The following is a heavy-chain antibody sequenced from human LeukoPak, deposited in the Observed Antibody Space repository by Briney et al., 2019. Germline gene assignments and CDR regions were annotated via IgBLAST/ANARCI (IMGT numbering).Heavy chain of an antibody. D-gene: IGHD5-24*01. Sequence: ASVKVSCKASGYTFTGYYMHWVRQAPGQGLEWMGWINPNSGGTNYAQKFQGRVTMTRDTSISTAYMELSRLRSDDTAVHYCARVVGDGYNWSGAFDIWGQGTMVTVSS. V-gene: IGHV1-2*02. CDR3: ARVVGDGYNWSGAFDI. CDR1: GYTFTGYY. CDR2: INPNSGGT. J-gene: IGHJ3*02.